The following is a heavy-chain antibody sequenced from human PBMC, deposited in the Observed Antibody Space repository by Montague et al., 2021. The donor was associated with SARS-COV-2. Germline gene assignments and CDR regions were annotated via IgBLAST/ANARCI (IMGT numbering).Heavy chain of an antibody. CDR1: GATISSDY. D-gene: IGHD3-22*01. J-gene: IGHJ3*01. Sequence: SETRSLTCTVSGATISSDYWSWIRQSPGKGLEWIGYMSYSGGATYNPSLESRVAISRDTSKNQFSLTLIPATAADTAIYYCARTSDPSNFDSTGYYGAFDVRGQGTTVIVSS. CDR2: MSYSGGA. V-gene: IGHV4-59*01. CDR3: ARTSDPSNFDSTGYYGAFDV.